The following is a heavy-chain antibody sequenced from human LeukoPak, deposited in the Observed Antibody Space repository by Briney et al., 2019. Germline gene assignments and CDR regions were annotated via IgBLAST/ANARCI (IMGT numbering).Heavy chain of an antibody. Sequence: SETLSLTCTVSGVSISSSNSYWGWIRQPPGKGLEWIGSIYYSGNTYYNASLKSQVSISIDTSKNQFSLKLSSVTAADTAVYYCARVAESFYYDSNWAFDIWGQGTMVTVSS. V-gene: IGHV4-39*01. CDR2: IYYSGNT. CDR1: GVSISSSNSY. CDR3: ARVAESFYYDSNWAFDI. J-gene: IGHJ3*02. D-gene: IGHD3-22*01.